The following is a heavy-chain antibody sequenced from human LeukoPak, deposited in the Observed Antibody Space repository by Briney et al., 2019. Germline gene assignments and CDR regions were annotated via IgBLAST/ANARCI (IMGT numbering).Heavy chain of an antibody. CDR1: GGSITSSNYH. J-gene: IGHJ5*02. V-gene: IGHV4-39*01. CDR2: IYYSGST. D-gene: IGHD3-3*01. Sequence: SETLSLTCTVSGGSITSSNYHWGWIRQSPGKGLEWIGSIYYSGSTYYNTSLKSRVTLFVDTSKNQFSLKLSSVTAADTAVYYCARGNTIFGVVIFPSGFDPWGQGTLVTVSS. CDR3: ARGNTIFGVVIFPSGFDP.